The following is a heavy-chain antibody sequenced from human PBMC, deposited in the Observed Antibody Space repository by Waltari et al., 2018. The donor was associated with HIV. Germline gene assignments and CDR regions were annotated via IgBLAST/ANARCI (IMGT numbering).Heavy chain of an antibody. Sequence: EVQLVESGGTLVQPGRSLRLSGSNSGFTFGDFVINWVSQAPGRGLEWVGLIRTKTYGGTTEYAASVKGRFSISRDDSKSIAYLQMNSLKTEDTAVYFCSRQHDSSGYYTRGLFYFDYWGQGNLVTVSS. J-gene: IGHJ4*02. CDR3: SRQHDSSGYYTRGLFYFDY. D-gene: IGHD3-22*01. CDR1: GFTFGDFV. V-gene: IGHV3-49*04. CDR2: IRTKTYGGTT.